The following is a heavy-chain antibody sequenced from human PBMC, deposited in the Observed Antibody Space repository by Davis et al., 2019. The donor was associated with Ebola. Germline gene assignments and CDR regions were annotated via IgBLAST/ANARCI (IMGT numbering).Heavy chain of an antibody. CDR2: IIPILDRT. V-gene: IGHV1-69*04. D-gene: IGHD1-14*01. CDR1: GDTFSSHA. J-gene: IGHJ3*01. CDR3: ARDGTDTEDAFDV. Sequence: SVKVSCKASGDTFSSHAISWVRQAPGRGLEWMGRIIPILDRTNNAQRFQGRLTITADRVTITAYMELSSLTSDDTAVYYCARDGTDTEDAFDVWGQGTVVTVSS.